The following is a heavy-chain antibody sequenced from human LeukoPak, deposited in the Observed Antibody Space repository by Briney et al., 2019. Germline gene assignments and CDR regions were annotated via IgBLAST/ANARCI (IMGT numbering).Heavy chain of an antibody. V-gene: IGHV1-18*01. CDR2: ISAYNGNT. J-gene: IGHJ5*02. CDR1: GGTFSSYA. D-gene: IGHD2-8*01. Sequence: EASVKVSCKASGGTFSSYAISWVRQAPGQGLEWMGWISAYNGNTNYAQKLQGRVTMTTDTSTSTAYMELRSLRSDDTAVYYCARVMGGWFDPWGQGTLVTVSS. CDR3: ARVMGGWFDP.